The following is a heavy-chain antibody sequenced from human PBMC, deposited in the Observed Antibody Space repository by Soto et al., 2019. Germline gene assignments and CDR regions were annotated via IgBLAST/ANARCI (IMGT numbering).Heavy chain of an antibody. CDR2: IYHSGNT. J-gene: IGHJ4*02. CDR1: GGSVSSGDYY. Sequence: SETLSLTCTVSGGSVSSGDYYWSWIRRPPGKGLEWIGNIYHSGNTYYNPSLKSRVIISVDTSKNQFSLKLTSVTAADTAVYYCARVDSSSRTWVLDYWGRGTLVTVSS. CDR3: ARVDSSSRTWVLDY. V-gene: IGHV4-30-4*01. D-gene: IGHD6-13*01.